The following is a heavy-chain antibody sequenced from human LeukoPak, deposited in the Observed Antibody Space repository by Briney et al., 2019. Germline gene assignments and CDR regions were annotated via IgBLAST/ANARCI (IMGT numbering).Heavy chain of an antibody. CDR1: GFTFSSYA. V-gene: IGHV3-23*01. CDR2: ISGSGGST. Sequence: SGGSLRLSCAASGFTFSSYAMSWVRQAPGKGLEWFSAISGSGGSTYYADSVKGRLTSSRANSKNTLYLHRISLRAEDTAVYYCAKIAYYDFWSGQPHYWGQGALVTVSS. J-gene: IGHJ4*02. D-gene: IGHD3-3*01. CDR3: AKIAYYDFWSGQPHY.